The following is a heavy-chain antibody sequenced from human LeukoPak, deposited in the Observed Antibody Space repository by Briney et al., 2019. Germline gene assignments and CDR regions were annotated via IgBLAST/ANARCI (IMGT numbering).Heavy chain of an antibody. Sequence: SETLSLTCAVYGGSFSGYYWSWIRQPPGKGLEWIGEINHSGSTNYNPSLKSRVTISVDTSKNQFSLKLSSVTAADTAVYYCARGRYYGSGSYHGAGWFDPWGQGTLVTVSS. CDR1: GGSFSGYY. CDR3: ARGRYYGSGSYHGAGWFDP. V-gene: IGHV4-34*01. D-gene: IGHD3-10*01. J-gene: IGHJ5*02. CDR2: INHSGST.